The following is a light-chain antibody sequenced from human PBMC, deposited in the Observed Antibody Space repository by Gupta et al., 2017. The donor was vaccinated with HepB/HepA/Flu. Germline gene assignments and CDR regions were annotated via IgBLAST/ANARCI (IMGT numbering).Light chain of an antibody. V-gene: IGKV2-28*01. Sequence: DDVMTQSPLSLPVTPGGPASISCRPSQSLLHSNGYNDWYWYMQKPGQSPQLLIYLAANRASGVPYRGSGSGSGTDFTIKISRVEAEDVCFYYRMHARQTQFTFGQGTKVEIK. J-gene: IGKJ2*01. CDR1: QSLLHSNGYND. CDR2: LAA. CDR3: MHARQTQFT.